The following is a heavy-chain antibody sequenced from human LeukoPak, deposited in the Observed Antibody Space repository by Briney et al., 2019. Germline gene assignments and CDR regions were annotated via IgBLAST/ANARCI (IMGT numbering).Heavy chain of an antibody. Sequence: SETLSLTCTVSGGSISSSSYYWGWIRQPPGKGLEWIGSIYYSGSTYYNPSLKSRVTISVDTSKNQFSLKLSSVTAADTAVYYCARENQVDSGYDLNWYFDLWGRGTLVTVSS. CDR2: IYYSGST. V-gene: IGHV4-39*07. J-gene: IGHJ2*01. D-gene: IGHD5-12*01. CDR1: GGSISSSSYY. CDR3: ARENQVDSGYDLNWYFDL.